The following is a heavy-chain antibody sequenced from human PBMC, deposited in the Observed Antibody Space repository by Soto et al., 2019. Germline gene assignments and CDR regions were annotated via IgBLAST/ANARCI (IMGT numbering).Heavy chain of an antibody. CDR2: ISSTSNAI. J-gene: IGHJ4*02. Sequence: EVQLVESGGGLVQPGGSLRLSCAASGFTFKNYGMNWVRQAPGKGLEWVAYISSTSNAIHYTDSVRGRFTISRDNAKNYLYLRMNSLRDKDTAVYYCARDEMSGGNIVFWGQGSQVAVSS. CDR3: ARDEMSGGNIVF. CDR1: GFTFKNYG. D-gene: IGHD2-15*01. V-gene: IGHV3-48*02.